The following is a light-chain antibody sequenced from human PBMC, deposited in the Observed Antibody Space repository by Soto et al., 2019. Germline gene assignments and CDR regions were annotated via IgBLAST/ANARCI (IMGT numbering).Light chain of an antibody. CDR1: QSVRNN. Sequence: EIVMTQSPATLSVSPGVRATLSCRASQSVRNNFAWYQQKPGQAPRLLIYDASTRATGIPARFSGSGSGMEFTLTISSLQSEDFAVYYCQQYNNWPLYSFGQGTRLEIK. CDR3: QQYNNWPLYS. J-gene: IGKJ2*03. CDR2: DAS. V-gene: IGKV3-15*01.